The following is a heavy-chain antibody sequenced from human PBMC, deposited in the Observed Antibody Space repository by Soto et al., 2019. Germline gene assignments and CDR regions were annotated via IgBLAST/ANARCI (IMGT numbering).Heavy chain of an antibody. J-gene: IGHJ5*02. D-gene: IGHD3-9*01. V-gene: IGHV1-69*13. CDR1: GGTFSSYA. CDR3: ARNPYNFDWLKYNWFDP. Sequence: SVKVSCKASGGTFSSYAISWVRQAPGQGLEWMGGIIPIFGTANYAQKFQGRVTITADESTSTAYMELSSLRSEDTAVYYCARNPYNFDWLKYNWFDPWGQGTLVTVSS. CDR2: IIPIFGTA.